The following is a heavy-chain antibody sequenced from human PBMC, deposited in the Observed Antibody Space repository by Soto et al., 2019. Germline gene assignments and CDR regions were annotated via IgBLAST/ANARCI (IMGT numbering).Heavy chain of an antibody. CDR1: GGTFSSYA. CDR3: ARGQGQQLAANSYYYYGMDV. Sequence: QVQLVQSGAEVKKPGSSVKVSCKASGGTFSSYAISWVRQAPGQGLEWMGGIIPIFGTANYAQKFQGRVTITADESTSTAYMELSSLRSEDTAVYYCARGQGQQLAANSYYYYGMDVWGQGTTVTVSS. J-gene: IGHJ6*02. CDR2: IIPIFGTA. D-gene: IGHD6-13*01. V-gene: IGHV1-69*01.